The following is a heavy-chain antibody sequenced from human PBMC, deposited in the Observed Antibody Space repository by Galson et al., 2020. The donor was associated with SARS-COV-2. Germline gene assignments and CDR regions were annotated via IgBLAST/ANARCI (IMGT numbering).Heavy chain of an antibody. J-gene: IGHJ3*01. CDR2: IKANVHGGTT. CDR3: TAIVGDGDTFDF. Sequence: GGSLRLSCAASGFNFRNAWMSWVRQAPGKGLEWVGRIKANVHGGTTDYAAPVRGRFAISRDDSQNTMYLQLNSLKTKDTGVYYCTAIVGDGDTFDFWGQGTMLTVSS. V-gene: IGHV3-15*01. CDR1: GFNFRNAW. D-gene: IGHD1-26*01.